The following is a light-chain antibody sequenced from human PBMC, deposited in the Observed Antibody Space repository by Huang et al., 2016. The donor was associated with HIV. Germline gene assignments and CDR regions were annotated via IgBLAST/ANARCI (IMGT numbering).Light chain of an antibody. Sequence: DIQMTQSPSSPSASVGARVTITCRASQVISRSLNWYQHKPGKAPTLLLHSIASLQGGVPSRFSGSESATTFTLTISSLLPDDFATYYCQQPYRTPITFGQGTRLDIK. CDR3: QQPYRTPIT. CDR2: SIA. J-gene: IGKJ5*01. CDR1: QVISRS. V-gene: IGKV1-39*01.